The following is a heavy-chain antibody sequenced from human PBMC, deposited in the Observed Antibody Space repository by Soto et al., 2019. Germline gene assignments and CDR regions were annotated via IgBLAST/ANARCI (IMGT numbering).Heavy chain of an antibody. CDR1: GFTFSSYA. V-gene: IGHV3-23*01. CDR3: AKEGIGYNYGPWYYFDY. D-gene: IGHD5-12*01. Sequence: PGGSLRLSCAASGFTFSSYAMSWVRQAPGKGLEWVSAISGSGGSTYYADSVKGRFTISRDNSKNTLYLQMNSLRAEDTAVYYCAKEGIGYNYGPWYYFDYWGQGTLVTVSS. CDR2: ISGSGGST. J-gene: IGHJ4*02.